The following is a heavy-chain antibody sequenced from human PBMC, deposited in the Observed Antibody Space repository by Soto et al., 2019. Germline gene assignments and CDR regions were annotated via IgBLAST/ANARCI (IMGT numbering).Heavy chain of an antibody. D-gene: IGHD6-19*01. CDR1: GFTFSSYG. CDR3: AKSADSSGWYYFDY. J-gene: IGHJ4*02. V-gene: IGHV3-30*18. CDR2: ISYDGSKK. Sequence: QVQVVESGGGVVQPGRSLRLSCAASGFTFSSYGMHWVRQAPGKGLEWVAVISYDGSKKNYADSVKGRFTISRDNSKNTLYLQMNSLRAEDTAVYYCAKSADSSGWYYFDYWGQGTLVIVSS.